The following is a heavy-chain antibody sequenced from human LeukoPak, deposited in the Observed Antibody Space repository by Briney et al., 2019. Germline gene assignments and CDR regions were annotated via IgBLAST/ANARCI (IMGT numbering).Heavy chain of an antibody. CDR1: GGSFSVHY. Sequence: PSETLSLTCAVSGGSFSVHYCSWIRQPPGKGLEWIGEINHSGGTNYNPSLKSRVTISVDTAKNQFSLKLNSVTAADTAMYYCASFPGQWVSYFDSWGQGSLVTVSS. CDR3: ASFPGQWVSYFDS. J-gene: IGHJ4*02. D-gene: IGHD2-21*01. CDR2: INHSGGT. V-gene: IGHV4-34*01.